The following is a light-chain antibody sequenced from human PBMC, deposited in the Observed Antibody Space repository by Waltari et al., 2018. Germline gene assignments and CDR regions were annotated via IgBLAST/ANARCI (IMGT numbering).Light chain of an antibody. CDR3: QQYDNWPPNT. J-gene: IGKJ5*01. V-gene: IGKV3-15*01. CDR2: GAS. Sequence: EIVMTQSPAPLSVSPGDRVTLSCRASQSVSSNLAWYQQKPGQAPRLLIYGASTRATGSPARFSGSGSGTDFTLTISSLQSEDFAVYYCQQYDNWPPNTFGQGTRLEIK. CDR1: QSVSSN.